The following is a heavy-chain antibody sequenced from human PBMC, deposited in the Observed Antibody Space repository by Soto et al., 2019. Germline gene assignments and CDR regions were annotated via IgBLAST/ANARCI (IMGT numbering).Heavy chain of an antibody. D-gene: IGHD4-17*01. CDR1: GGSVSNKTYY. Sequence: PSETLSLTCSVSGGSVSNKTYYWSWIRQPPGKRLEWIGYVYYSGTTNYNPSPKSRVTISVDLSKNQFSLRLSSVTTADTALYCCARTTAVPNTLRSRYFFDYWGQGTLVTVSS. CDR3: ARTTAVPNTLRSRYFFDY. CDR2: VYYSGTT. J-gene: IGHJ4*02. V-gene: IGHV4-61*01.